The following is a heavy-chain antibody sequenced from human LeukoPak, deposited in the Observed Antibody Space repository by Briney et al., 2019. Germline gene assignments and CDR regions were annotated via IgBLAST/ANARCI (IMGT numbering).Heavy chain of an antibody. J-gene: IGHJ6*02. CDR3: AKDMYYDSSGYYPNYYYYCMDV. CDR1: GFTFSSYA. D-gene: IGHD3-22*01. CDR2: ISGSGGST. V-gene: IGHV3-23*01. Sequence: GGSLRLSCAASGFTFSSYAMSWVRQAPGKGLEWVSAISGSGGSTYYADSVKGRFTISRDNSKNTLYLQMNSLRAEDTAVYYCAKDMYYDSSGYYPNYYYYCMDVWGQGTTVTVSS.